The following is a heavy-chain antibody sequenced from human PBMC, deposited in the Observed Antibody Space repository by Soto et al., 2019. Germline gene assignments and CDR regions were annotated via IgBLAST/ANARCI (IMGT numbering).Heavy chain of an antibody. Sequence: GGSLRLSCAASGFTFSSYAMHWVRQAPGKGLEWVAVISYDGSNKYYADSVKGRFTISRDNSKNTLYLQMNSLRAEDTAVYYCARENPYQPLLFDYWGQGTLVTVSS. D-gene: IGHD2-2*01. CDR2: ISYDGSNK. V-gene: IGHV3-30-3*01. CDR1: GFTFSSYA. J-gene: IGHJ4*02. CDR3: ARENPYQPLLFDY.